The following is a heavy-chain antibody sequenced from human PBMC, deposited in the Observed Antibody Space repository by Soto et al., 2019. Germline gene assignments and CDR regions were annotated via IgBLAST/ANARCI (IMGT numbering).Heavy chain of an antibody. V-gene: IGHV1-69*01. CDR3: ARVRDIVVVPAARYYFDY. CDR1: GGTFSSYA. J-gene: IGHJ4*02. D-gene: IGHD2-2*01. Sequence: QVQLVQSGAEVKKPGSSVKVSCKASGGTFSSYAISWVRQAPGQGLEWMGGIIPIFGTANYAQKFQGRVTITADESTSTAYMELSSLRSEDTAVYYCARVRDIVVVPAARYYFDYWGQGTLVTVSP. CDR2: IIPIFGTA.